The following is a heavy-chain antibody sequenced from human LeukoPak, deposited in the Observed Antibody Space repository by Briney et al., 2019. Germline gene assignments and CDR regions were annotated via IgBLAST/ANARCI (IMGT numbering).Heavy chain of an antibody. Sequence: GGSLRLSCAASGFTFSSYSMNWVRQAPGKGLEWVSSISSSTSHIHYADSVKGRFTISRDTAKNLLFLQINSLRAEDTAVYYCARDRAADGFDYWGQGTLVSVSS. CDR2: ISSSTSHI. J-gene: IGHJ4*02. D-gene: IGHD2-15*01. CDR1: GFTFSSYS. CDR3: ARDRAADGFDY. V-gene: IGHV3-21*01.